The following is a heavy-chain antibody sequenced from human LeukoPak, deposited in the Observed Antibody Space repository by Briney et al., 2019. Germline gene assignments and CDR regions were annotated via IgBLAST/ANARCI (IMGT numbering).Heavy chain of an antibody. V-gene: IGHV3-9*01. D-gene: IGHD6-13*01. CDR2: ISWNSGSI. CDR1: GFTFDDYA. CDR3: AKDIGVFRPAAADFDAFDI. J-gene: IGHJ3*02. Sequence: PGGSLRLSCAASGFTFDDYAMHWVRQAPGKGLEWVSGISWNSGSIGYADSVKGRFTISRDDAKNSLYLQMNSLRAEDTALYYCAKDIGVFRPAAADFDAFDIWGQGTMVTVSS.